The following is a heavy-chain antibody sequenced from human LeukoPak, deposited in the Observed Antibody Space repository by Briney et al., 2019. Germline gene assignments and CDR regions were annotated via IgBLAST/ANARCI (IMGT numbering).Heavy chain of an antibody. CDR1: GGSISSGGYY. Sequence: PSETLSLTCTVSGGSISSGGYYWSWIRQHPGKGLEWIGYIYYSGSTYYNPSLKSRVTISVDTSKNQFSLKLSSVTAADTAVYYCARDSIAAAGGVDYWGQGTLVTVSS. J-gene: IGHJ4*02. V-gene: IGHV4-31*03. D-gene: IGHD6-13*01. CDR2: IYYSGST. CDR3: ARDSIAAAGGVDY.